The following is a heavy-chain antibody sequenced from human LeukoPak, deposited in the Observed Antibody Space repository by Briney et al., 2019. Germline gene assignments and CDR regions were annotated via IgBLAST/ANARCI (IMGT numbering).Heavy chain of an antibody. J-gene: IGHJ4*02. CDR1: RFTFSSYA. V-gene: IGHV3-30*04. CDR3: ARELGSSSWYFDY. Sequence: GGSLRLSCAASRFTFSSYAMHWVRQAPGKGLEWVAVISYDGSNKYYADSVKGRFTISRDNSKNTLYLQMNSLRAEDTAVYYCARELGSSSWYFDYWGQGTLVTVSS. CDR2: ISYDGSNK. D-gene: IGHD6-13*01.